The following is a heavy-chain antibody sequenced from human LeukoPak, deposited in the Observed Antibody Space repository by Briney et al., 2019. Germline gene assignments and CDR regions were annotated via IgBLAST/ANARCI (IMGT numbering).Heavy chain of an antibody. D-gene: IGHD4/OR15-4a*01. CDR1: GFTFDDYA. V-gene: IGHV3-43*02. J-gene: IGHJ4*02. CDR2: ISGDGGST. CDR3: AKGGMTMVPHTQWYFDY. Sequence: PGGSLRLSCAASGFTFDDYAMHWVRQAPGKGLEWVSLISGDGGSTYYADSVKGRFTISRDNSKNSLYLQMNSLRTEDTALYYCAKGGMTMVPHTQWYFDYWGQGTLVTVSS.